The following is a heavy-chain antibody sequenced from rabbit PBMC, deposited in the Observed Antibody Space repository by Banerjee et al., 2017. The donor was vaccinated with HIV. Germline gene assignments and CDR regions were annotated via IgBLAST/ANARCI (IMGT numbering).Heavy chain of an antibody. CDR2: IGTGSGNT. V-gene: IGHV1S45*01. J-gene: IGHJ4*01. CDR1: GSTLSRYY. D-gene: IGHD4-1*01. Sequence: QEQLEESGGDLVKPEGSLTLTCTASGSTLSRYYICWVRQAPGKGLEWIACIGTGSGNTVYASWAKGRFTISKTSSTTVTLQMTSLTAADTATYFCARDLAGVIGWNFNLWGPGTLVTVS. CDR3: ARDLAGVIGWNFNL.